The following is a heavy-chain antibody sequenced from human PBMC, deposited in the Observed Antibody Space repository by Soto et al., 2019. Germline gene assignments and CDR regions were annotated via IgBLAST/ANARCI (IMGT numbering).Heavy chain of an antibody. V-gene: IGHV1-58*02. CDR1: GFGFTSSA. Sequence: SVTVSCQAAGFGFTSSAMQWVRQARGQRLEWIGWIVVGSGNTNYAQKFQERVTITRDMSTSTAYMELSSLRSEDTAVYYCARRYYFSSGSYYNRPFDFWGQGTLVTVSS. CDR3: ARRYYFSSGSYYNRPFDF. J-gene: IGHJ4*02. CDR2: IVVGSGNT. D-gene: IGHD3-10*01.